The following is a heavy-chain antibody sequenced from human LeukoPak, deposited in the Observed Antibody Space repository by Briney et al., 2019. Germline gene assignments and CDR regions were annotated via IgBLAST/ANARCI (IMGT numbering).Heavy chain of an antibody. J-gene: IGHJ4*02. D-gene: IGHD5-12*01. CDR2: IRYDGSNK. CDR3: AKGSMWLLDKDGIDY. V-gene: IGHV3-30*02. CDR1: GFTFSSYG. Sequence: GGSLRLSCAASGFTFSSYGMHWVRQAPGKGLEWAAFIRYDGSNKYYADSVKGRFTISRDNSKNTLYLQMNSLRAEDTAVYYCAKGSMWLLDKDGIDYWGQGTLVTVSS.